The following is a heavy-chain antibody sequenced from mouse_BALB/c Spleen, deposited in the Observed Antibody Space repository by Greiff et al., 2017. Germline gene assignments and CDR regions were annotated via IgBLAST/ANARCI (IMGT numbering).Heavy chain of an antibody. CDR1: GFTFSSYA. Sequence: EVMLVESGGGLVKPGGSLKLSCAASGFTFSSYAMSWVRQTPEKRLEWVASISSGGSTYYPDSVKGRFTISRDNARNILYLQMSSLRSEDTAMYYCARGIVATWGGYYFDYWGQGTTLTVSS. CDR3: ARGIVATWGGYYFDY. J-gene: IGHJ2*01. D-gene: IGHD1-1*01. CDR2: ISSGGST. V-gene: IGHV5-6-5*01.